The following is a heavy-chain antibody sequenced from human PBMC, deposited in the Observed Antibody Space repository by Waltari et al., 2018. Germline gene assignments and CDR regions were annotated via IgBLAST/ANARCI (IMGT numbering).Heavy chain of an antibody. J-gene: IGHJ4*02. V-gene: IGHV1-2*06. CDR3: ARSGGGTTSFGVAE. Sequence: QVQLVQSGADVKKSAASVKVSCNASGYPFPDFFIPWVRQAPGQGLEWMGRINPKSGDTSYAQRFQGRVTMTGDTSISTAYMEVTGLSSYDTAIYYCARSGGGTTSFGVAEWGQGSLVTVSS. CDR2: INPKSGDT. CDR1: GYPFPDFF. D-gene: IGHD3-3*01.